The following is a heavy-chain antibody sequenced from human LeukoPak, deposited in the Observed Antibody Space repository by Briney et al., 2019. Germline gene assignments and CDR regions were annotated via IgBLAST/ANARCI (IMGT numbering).Heavy chain of an antibody. V-gene: IGHV4-34*01. J-gene: IGHJ6*03. CDR3: ARERLWFGELTFYYYYMDV. D-gene: IGHD3-10*01. Sequence: SETLSLTCAVYGGSFSGYYWSWIRQPPGKGLEWIGEINHSGSTNYNPSLKSRVTISVDTSKNQFSLKLSSVTAADTAVYYCARERLWFGELTFYYYYMDVWGKGTTVTVSS. CDR2: INHSGST. CDR1: GGSFSGYY.